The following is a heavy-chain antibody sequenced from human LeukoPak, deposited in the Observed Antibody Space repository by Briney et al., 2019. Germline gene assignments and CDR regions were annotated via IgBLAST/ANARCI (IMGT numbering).Heavy chain of an antibody. CDR2: INPNGGGT. CDR1: GYTFTGYD. D-gene: IGHD3-22*01. V-gene: IGHV1-2*02. Sequence: GASVKVSCKASGYTFTGYDMHWVRQAPGQGLEWMGCINPNGGGTNYAQKFQGRVTITRDTSISTAYMELSRLRSDATAVYYCARSYASSGYYFEGAWFDTRGQGPLVTVSS. J-gene: IGHJ5*02. CDR3: ARSYASSGYYFEGAWFDT.